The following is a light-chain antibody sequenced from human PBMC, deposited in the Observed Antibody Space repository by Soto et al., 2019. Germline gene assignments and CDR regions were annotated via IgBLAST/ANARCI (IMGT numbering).Light chain of an antibody. Sequence: DIQMTQSPSTLSASVGDRVTITCRASQTISFSLAWYQQKPGKAPKLLIYDASTLQSGVPSTFSGSESGTEFILTISGLQPDDLATYYCQQYHGYSLTFGQGTKVEI. CDR1: QTISFS. CDR2: DAS. J-gene: IGKJ1*01. CDR3: QQYHGYSLT. V-gene: IGKV1-5*01.